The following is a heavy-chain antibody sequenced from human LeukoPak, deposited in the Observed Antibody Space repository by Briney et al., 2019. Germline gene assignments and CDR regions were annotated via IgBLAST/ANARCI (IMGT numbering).Heavy chain of an antibody. Sequence: GGSLRLSCAASGFIFSSHGMHWVRQAPGKGLEWLTLIAYDGSYVYYADSVKGRFTISRDNSKNTLYLQMNSLETEDTAMYYCANWAGGNSDGTYEHWGQGTLVTVSS. CDR1: GFIFSSHG. D-gene: IGHD4-23*01. J-gene: IGHJ1*01. CDR2: IAYDGSYV. V-gene: IGHV3-30*18. CDR3: ANWAGGNSDGTYEH.